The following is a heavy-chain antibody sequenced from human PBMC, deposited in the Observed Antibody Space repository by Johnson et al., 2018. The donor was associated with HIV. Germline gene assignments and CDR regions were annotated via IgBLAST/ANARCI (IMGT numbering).Heavy chain of an antibody. CDR2: ISGGGSAI. D-gene: IGHD1-26*01. Sequence: QVQLVESGGGVVQPGRSLRLSCAVSGFTFSDYYMSWIRQAPGKGLEWISYISGGGSAIYYADSVKGRFTISRDNAKNSLYLQMNSLRAEDTAVYYCARDRVGATAVWGSVDAFDMWGQGTMVTVSS. V-gene: IGHV3-11*04. CDR3: ARDRVGATAVWGSVDAFDM. CDR1: GFTFSDYY. J-gene: IGHJ3*02.